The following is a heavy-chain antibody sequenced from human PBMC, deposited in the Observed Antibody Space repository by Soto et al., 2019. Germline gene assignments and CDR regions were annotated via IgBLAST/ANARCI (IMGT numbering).Heavy chain of an antibody. V-gene: IGHV5-10-1*03. D-gene: IGHD4-17*01. Sequence: EVQLVQSGAEVKKPGESLTISCKGSGYSFSSHWITWVRQMPGRGLEWMGRIDPRDSYTDYSPSFQGHVTISSDKSISTAYLHWSSLKASDTAVYFCARSGDSLDYWGRGTLVTFSS. CDR2: IDPRDSYT. J-gene: IGHJ4*02. CDR3: ARSGDSLDY. CDR1: GYSFSSHW.